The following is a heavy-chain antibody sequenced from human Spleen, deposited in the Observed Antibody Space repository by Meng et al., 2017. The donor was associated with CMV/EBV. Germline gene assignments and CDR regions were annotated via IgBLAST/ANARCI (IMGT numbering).Heavy chain of an antibody. J-gene: IGHJ5*01. D-gene: IGHD3-16*01. Sequence: ASGFTFTNCAMSWVRRAPGKGLEWVSTISATGVLTHYTDSVKGRFTISRDNSKNTVYVQMNSLRVEDTAVYYCAKSPFGDQYWFDSWGQGTLVTVSS. CDR1: GFTFTNCA. CDR3: AKSPFGDQYWFDS. V-gene: IGHV3-23*01. CDR2: ISATGVLT.